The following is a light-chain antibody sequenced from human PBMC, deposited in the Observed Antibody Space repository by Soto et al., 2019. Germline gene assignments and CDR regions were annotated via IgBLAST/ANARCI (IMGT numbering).Light chain of an antibody. CDR2: GAS. Sequence: EIVLTQSPGTLSLSPGERATLSCRASQTVSSRYLAWYQQKPGRAPRFLIYGASSRATGIPDRFSGSGSGTDFTLTISRLEPEECAVYYCQQYGSSLPITFGQGTRLEIK. CDR1: QTVSSRY. V-gene: IGKV3-20*01. J-gene: IGKJ5*01. CDR3: QQYGSSLPIT.